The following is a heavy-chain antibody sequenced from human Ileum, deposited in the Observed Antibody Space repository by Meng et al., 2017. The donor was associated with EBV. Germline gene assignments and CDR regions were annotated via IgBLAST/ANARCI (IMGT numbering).Heavy chain of an antibody. CDR2: TSHSGST. CDR1: GGSISRSDW. D-gene: IGHD3-22*01. J-gene: IGHJ4*02. Sequence: QVRRQESGPGLVKPSATLSLTCAASGGSISRSDWWSWVRQPPGKGLEWIGETSHSGSTNYSPSLKSRVTISLDKSKNQLSLKLNSVTAADTAVYYCASSDYYRSDYWGQGTLVTVSS. CDR3: ASSDYYRSDY. V-gene: IGHV4-4*02.